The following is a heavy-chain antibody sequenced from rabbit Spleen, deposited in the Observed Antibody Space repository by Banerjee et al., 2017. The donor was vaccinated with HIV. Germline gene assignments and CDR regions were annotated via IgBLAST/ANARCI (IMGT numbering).Heavy chain of an antibody. D-gene: IGHD8-1*01. CDR1: GFSFSSSYD. V-gene: IGHV1S45*01. J-gene: IGHJ3*01. CDR3: ARGNYYQSRLDL. CDR2: IDAGSGNT. Sequence: QEQLVESEGGLVQPEGSLTLTCTASGFSFSSSYDMCWVRQAPGKGLEWTACIDAGSGNTYYASWAKGRFTISKTSSTTVTLQMTSLTAADTATYFCARGNYYQSRLDLWGPGTLVTVS.